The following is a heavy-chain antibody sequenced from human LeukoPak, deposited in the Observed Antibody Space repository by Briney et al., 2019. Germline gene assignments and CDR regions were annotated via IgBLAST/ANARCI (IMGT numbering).Heavy chain of an antibody. J-gene: IGHJ4*02. Sequence: GSSVKVSCKASGGTFSSYAISWVRQAPGQGLEWMGWISAYNGNTNYAQKLQGRVTMTTDTSTSTAYMELRSLRSDDTAVYYCARVRYRLAETYIDYWGQGTLVTVSS. D-gene: IGHD3-16*01. CDR2: ISAYNGNT. CDR3: ARVRYRLAETYIDY. CDR1: GGTFSSYA. V-gene: IGHV1-18*01.